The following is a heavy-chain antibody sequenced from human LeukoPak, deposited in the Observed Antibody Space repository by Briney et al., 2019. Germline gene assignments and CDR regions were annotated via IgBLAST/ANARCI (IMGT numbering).Heavy chain of an antibody. CDR1: GFTFSSNA. Sequence: GVSLRLSCAASGFTFSSNAMSWVRQAPGKGLEWVSALRGSGGSTYYADSVKGRFTISRDNSKSTLNLQMNSLRVEDTAVYYCAKDPRASSAYYYNRLGYWGQGTLVTVS. D-gene: IGHD3-22*01. CDR2: LRGSGGST. V-gene: IGHV3-23*01. CDR3: AKDPRASSAYYYNRLGY. J-gene: IGHJ4*02.